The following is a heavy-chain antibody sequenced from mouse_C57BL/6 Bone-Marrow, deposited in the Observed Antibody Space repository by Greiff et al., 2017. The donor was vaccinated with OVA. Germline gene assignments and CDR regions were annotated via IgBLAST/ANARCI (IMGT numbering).Heavy chain of an antibody. D-gene: IGHD1-1*01. J-gene: IGHJ1*03. CDR1: GYTFTSYW. Sequence: VQLQQPGAELVKPGASVKMSCKASGYTFTSYWITWVKQRPGPGLEWIGDIYPGSGSTNYNEKFKSKATLTVDTSSSTAYMQLSSLTSEDSAVYYCARCTTVVAPGYFDVWGTGTTVTVSS. V-gene: IGHV1-55*01. CDR3: ARCTTVVAPGYFDV. CDR2: IYPGSGST.